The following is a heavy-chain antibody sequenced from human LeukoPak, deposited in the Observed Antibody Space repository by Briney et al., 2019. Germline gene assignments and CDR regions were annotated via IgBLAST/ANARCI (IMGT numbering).Heavy chain of an antibody. Sequence: AGGSLRLSCAASGFTFDDYAMHWVRQAPGKGLEWVSGISWNSGSIGYADSVKGRFTISRDNAKNSLYLQMNSLRAEDTALYYCAMDLSWGQGTPVTVSS. J-gene: IGHJ4*02. D-gene: IGHD3/OR15-3a*01. CDR2: ISWNSGSI. CDR3: AMDLS. CDR1: GFTFDDYA. V-gene: IGHV3-9*01.